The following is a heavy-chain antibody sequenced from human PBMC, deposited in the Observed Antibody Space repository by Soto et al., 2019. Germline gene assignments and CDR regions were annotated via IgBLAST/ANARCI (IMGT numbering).Heavy chain of an antibody. V-gene: IGHV5-10-1*01. CDR1: GYTFPIYW. Sequence: GESLKISCNGSGYTFPIYWINWVRQMPGKGLEWMGRIDPSDSYTNYSPSFQGHVTISADKSISTAYLQWTSLKVSDSAMYYCAKDSRYYDSSGYYFDGTFDSWGQGTLVTVSS. CDR3: AKDSRYYDSSGYYFDGTFDS. J-gene: IGHJ4*02. D-gene: IGHD3-22*01. CDR2: IDPSDSYT.